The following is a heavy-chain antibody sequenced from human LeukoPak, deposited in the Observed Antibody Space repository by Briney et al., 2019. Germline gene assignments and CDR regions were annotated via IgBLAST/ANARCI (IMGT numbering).Heavy chain of an antibody. CDR1: GGSLSSYY. Sequence: SETLSLTCSVSGGSLSSYYWTWFRQPPGKGLEWIGCRYYSGSTTYNPSLKSQVTISVDTSKSQFSLKLISVTAADTAIYYCARVRGDFETDWGQGTLVTVSS. CDR3: ARVRGDFETD. D-gene: IGHD3-16*01. J-gene: IGHJ1*01. CDR2: RYYSGST. V-gene: IGHV4-59*01.